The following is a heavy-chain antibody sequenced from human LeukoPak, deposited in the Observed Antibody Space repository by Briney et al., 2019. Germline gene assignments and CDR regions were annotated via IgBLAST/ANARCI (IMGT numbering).Heavy chain of an antibody. J-gene: IGHJ6*03. D-gene: IGHD1-7*01. CDR1: GGSFSNYY. V-gene: IGHV4-34*01. CDR3: ARRWNYGRNYYIDV. Sequence: PSETLPLTCTVYGGSFSNYYWSWIRHPPWKGLDLIGEINDSGRTNYNPSLMSRVTVSVDTSKNQFSLRLTSVTATDTAVYYCARRWNYGRNYYIDVWGNGATVSVSS. CDR2: INDSGRT.